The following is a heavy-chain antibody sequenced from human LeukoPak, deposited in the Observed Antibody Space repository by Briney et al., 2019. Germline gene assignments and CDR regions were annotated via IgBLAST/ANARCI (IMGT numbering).Heavy chain of an antibody. CDR2: IIPIFGTA. CDR3: ARGIVGATTGDAFDI. CDR1: GGTFSSYA. Sequence: ASVKVSCKASGGTFSSYAISWVRQAPGQGLEWMGRIIPIFGTANYAQKFQGRVTITTEESTSTAYMELSSLRSEDTAVYYCARGIVGATTGDAFDIWGQGTMVTVSS. D-gene: IGHD1-26*01. J-gene: IGHJ3*02. V-gene: IGHV1-69*05.